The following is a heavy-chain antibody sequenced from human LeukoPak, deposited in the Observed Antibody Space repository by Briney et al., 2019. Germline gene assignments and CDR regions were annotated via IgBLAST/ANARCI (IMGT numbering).Heavy chain of an antibody. J-gene: IGHJ3*02. V-gene: IGHV6-1*01. CDR1: GDSVSGNIVA. CDR2: TYRGSS. CDR3: VRGQYSAFAI. Sequence: SQTLSLTRAVSGDSVSGNIVAWNWIGQSPSRGLEWLGRTYRGSSYYAPSMKSRITITPDTSKNKFYLHLNTVTPEDTAVYFCVRGQYSAFAIWDQGTLVIVSS. D-gene: IGHD2-21*01.